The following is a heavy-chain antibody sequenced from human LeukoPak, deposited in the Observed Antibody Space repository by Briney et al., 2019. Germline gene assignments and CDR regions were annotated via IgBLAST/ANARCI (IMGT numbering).Heavy chain of an antibody. J-gene: IGHJ4*02. CDR1: GGSVSGYY. CDR3: ASHDVVPVIRRGFDF. D-gene: IGHD2-21*02. V-gene: IGHV4-59*08. CDR2: IFYTGTT. Sequence: SETLSLTCTVSGGSVSGYYWSWIRQSPGKGLEWIGYIFYTGTTLYSPSLRGRVTMSVDTSENQFSLKLSSVTAADTAMYYCASHDVVPVIRRGFDFWGQGTLVTVSS.